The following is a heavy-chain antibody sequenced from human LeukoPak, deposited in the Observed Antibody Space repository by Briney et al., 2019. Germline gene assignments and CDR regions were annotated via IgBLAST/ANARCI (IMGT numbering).Heavy chain of an antibody. CDR1: GFTFGDYA. CDR2: IRSKAYGGTT. J-gene: IGHJ4*02. D-gene: IGHD6-6*01. CDR3: TRGGGIAARPGYPRFDY. V-gene: IGHV3-49*04. Sequence: PGGSLRLSCTASGFTFGDYAMSWVRQAPGKGLEWVGFIRSKAYGGTTEYAASVKGRFTISRADSKSIAYLQMHSLKPEDTAVYYCTRGGGIAARPGYPRFDYWGQGTLVTVSS.